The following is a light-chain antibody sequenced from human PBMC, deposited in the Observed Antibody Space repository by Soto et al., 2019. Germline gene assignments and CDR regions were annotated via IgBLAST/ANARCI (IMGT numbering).Light chain of an antibody. CDR2: DAS. CDR1: QSVSSY. Sequence: EIVLTQSPATLSLSPGERATLSCRASQSVSSYLAWYQQKPGQAPRLLIYDASNRATGIPARFSGSGSGTDITLTISSLDPEDFAIYYCQQRSNSPPVTFGGGTKVEIK. CDR3: QQRSNSPPVT. J-gene: IGKJ4*01. V-gene: IGKV3-11*01.